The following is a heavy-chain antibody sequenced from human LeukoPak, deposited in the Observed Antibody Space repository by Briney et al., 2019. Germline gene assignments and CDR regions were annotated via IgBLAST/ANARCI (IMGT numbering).Heavy chain of an antibody. CDR2: ISSSSSYI. D-gene: IGHD3-10*01. CDR1: GFTFSSYS. Sequence: GGSLRLSCAASGFTFSSYSMNWVRQAPAKGLEWVSSISSSSSYIYYADSVKGRFTISRDNAKNSLYLQMNSLRAEYTAVYYCARDPISITVGDYWGQGTLVTVSS. V-gene: IGHV3-21*01. J-gene: IGHJ4*02. CDR3: ARDPISITVGDY.